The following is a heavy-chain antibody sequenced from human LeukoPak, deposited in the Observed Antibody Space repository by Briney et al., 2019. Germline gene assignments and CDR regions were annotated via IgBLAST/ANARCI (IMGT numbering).Heavy chain of an antibody. CDR1: GFIFSTYG. V-gene: IGHV3-21*01. CDR2: ISSSSSHI. CDR3: ARAYCSSISCYYYFDY. Sequence: GGSLRLSCAASGFIFSTYGMNWVRQAPGKGLEWVSSISSSSSHIYYADSVKGRFTISRDNAKNSLYLQMNSLRAEDTAVYYCARAYCSSISCYYYFDYWGQGTLVTVSS. J-gene: IGHJ4*02. D-gene: IGHD2-2*01.